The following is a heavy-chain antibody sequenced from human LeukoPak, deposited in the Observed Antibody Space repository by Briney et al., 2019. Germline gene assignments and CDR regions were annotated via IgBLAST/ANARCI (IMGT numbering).Heavy chain of an antibody. CDR2: MNPNSGNT. CDR1: GYTFTSYD. V-gene: IGHV1-8*01. J-gene: IGHJ4*02. CDR3: ARVRRGYSGYDLKRKLYYFDY. D-gene: IGHD5-12*01. Sequence: ASVKVSCKASGYTFTSYDINWVRQATGQGLEWMGWMNPNSGNTGYAQKFQGRVTMTRNTSISTAYMELSGLRSEDTAVYYCARVRRGYSGYDLKRKLYYFDYWGQGTLVTVSS.